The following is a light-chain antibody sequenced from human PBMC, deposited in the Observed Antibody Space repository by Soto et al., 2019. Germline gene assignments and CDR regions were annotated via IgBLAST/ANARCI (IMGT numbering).Light chain of an antibody. CDR1: SSDVGGYNY. J-gene: IGLJ1*01. CDR3: SSYTSSVYV. Sequence: QCVLTQPASVSGSPGQSITISCTGTSSDVGGYNYVSWYQQHPGKAPKLMIYDVSNRPSGVSNRFSGSKSGNTASLTISGLQAEDEADYYCSSYTSSVYVFGTGTKVTVL. V-gene: IGLV2-14*01. CDR2: DVS.